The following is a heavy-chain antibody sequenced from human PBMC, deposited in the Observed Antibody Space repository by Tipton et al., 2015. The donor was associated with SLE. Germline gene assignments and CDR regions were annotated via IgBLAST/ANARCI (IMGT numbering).Heavy chain of an antibody. D-gene: IGHD3-22*01. V-gene: IGHV4-38-2*02. Sequence: TLSLTCVVSGYSISSAYSLGWIRQPPGKGLEWIGPVYHSGSTHYNPSLKSRVTISVDTSKNQFSLKLTSVTAADTAVYYCARDPSYDYDSSGFYFSFDSWGQGTLVTVPS. CDR3: ARDPSYDYDSSGFYFSFDS. J-gene: IGHJ4*02. CDR1: GYSISSAYS. CDR2: VYHSGST.